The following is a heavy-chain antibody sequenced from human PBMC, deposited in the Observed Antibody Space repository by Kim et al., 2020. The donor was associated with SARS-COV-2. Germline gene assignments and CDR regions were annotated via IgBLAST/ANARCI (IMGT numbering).Heavy chain of an antibody. Sequence: SETLSLTCTVSGGSISSSSYYWGWIRQPPGKGLEWIGSIYYSGSTYYNPSLKSRVTISVDTSKNQFSLKLSSVTAADTAVYYCARGGYDSSGYYSDYWGQGTLVTVSS. J-gene: IGHJ4*02. D-gene: IGHD3-22*01. CDR3: ARGGYDSSGYYSDY. V-gene: IGHV4-39*07. CDR2: IYYSGST. CDR1: GGSISSSSYY.